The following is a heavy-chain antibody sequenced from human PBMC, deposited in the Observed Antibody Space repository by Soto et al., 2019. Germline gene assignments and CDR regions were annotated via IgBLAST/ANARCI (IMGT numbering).Heavy chain of an antibody. CDR3: ANSVTNYDFWSGYYPAYSDN. V-gene: IGHV4-34*01. D-gene: IGHD3-3*01. CDR1: GGSFRGYY. Sequence: QVQLQQWGAGLLKPSETLSLTCAVYGGSFRGYYWSWIRQPPGKGLEWIGEINHSGSTNFNPSLKTVVTISVYTPKNQFTPKLSSVTAANTAVYNCANSVTNYDFWSGYYPAYSDNWGQGALVTVSS. J-gene: IGHJ4*02. CDR2: INHSGST.